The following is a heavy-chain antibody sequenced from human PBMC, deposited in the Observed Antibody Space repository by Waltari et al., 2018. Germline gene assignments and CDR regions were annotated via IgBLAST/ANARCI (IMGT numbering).Heavy chain of an antibody. CDR3: ARHLYSIDYLELAK. J-gene: IGHJ4*02. V-gene: IGHV3-23*01. CDR1: GFNFISYA. D-gene: IGHD3-22*01. Sequence: DEHLLESGGGLAQPGGSLRLSCAASGFNFISYARGWVRQAPGKGRGWVSGIRDSVVITKYADSVKGRFTVSRDNSKNTVFLHLNSLRAEDTAFYYCARHLYSIDYLELAKWGQGTLVTVSS. CDR2: IRDSVVIT.